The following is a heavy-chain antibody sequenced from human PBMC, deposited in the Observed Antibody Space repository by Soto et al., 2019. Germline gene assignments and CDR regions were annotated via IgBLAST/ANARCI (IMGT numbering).Heavy chain of an antibody. CDR3: ARDRVFGSNWFDP. D-gene: IGHD3-10*02. J-gene: IGHJ5*02. V-gene: IGHV4-31*03. Sequence: QVQLQESGPGLVKPSQTLSLTCTVSGGSISSGGYYWSWIRQHPGKGLEWIGYIYYSGSTYYNPSLKRRVTISVDTSKNQFSLKLSSVTAADTAVYYCARDRVFGSNWFDPWGQGTLVTVSS. CDR1: GGSISSGGYY. CDR2: IYYSGST.